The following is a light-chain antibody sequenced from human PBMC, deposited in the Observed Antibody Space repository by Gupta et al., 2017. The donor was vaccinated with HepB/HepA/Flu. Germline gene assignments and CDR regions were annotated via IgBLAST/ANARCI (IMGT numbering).Light chain of an antibody. CDR2: AAS. CDR1: QAINNF. J-gene: IGKJ3*01. Sequence: DIQPTQSPSSLSASVGDRVTITCRASQAINNFLAWYQQKPGKVPKLLIYAASTLQSGVPSPFSHTGSGTEFTLTISSLQPEDLATYYRQRDAVAGLTFGDGTKVDIK. V-gene: IGKV1-27*01. CDR3: QRDAVAGLT.